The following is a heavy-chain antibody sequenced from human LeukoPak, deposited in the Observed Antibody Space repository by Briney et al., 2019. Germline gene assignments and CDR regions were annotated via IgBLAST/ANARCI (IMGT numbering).Heavy chain of an antibody. CDR3: ARSNVLRYFDWLPAFDY. CDR2: IYYSGST. Sequence: TFSSYGMSWVRQAPGKGLEWIGSIYYSGSTYYNPSLKSRVTISVDTSKNQFSLKLSSVTAADTAVYYCARSNVLRYFDWLPAFDYWGQGTLVTVSS. CDR1: TFSSYG. J-gene: IGHJ4*02. D-gene: IGHD3-9*01. V-gene: IGHV4-39*01.